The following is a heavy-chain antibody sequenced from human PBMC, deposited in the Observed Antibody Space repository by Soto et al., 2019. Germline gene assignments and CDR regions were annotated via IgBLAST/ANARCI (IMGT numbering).Heavy chain of an antibody. Sequence: ESGGGVAQPGRSLRLSCAASGFTFSRYGMHWVRQAPGKGLEGVAVIWYDGSKKYYADSVKGRFTTSRDNSKNTLYLQMNSLRAEDTAVYYCARGNHVNSGSMYYWGQGTLVTVS. CDR3: ARGNHVNSGSMYY. CDR2: IWYDGSKK. J-gene: IGHJ4*02. CDR1: GFTFSRYG. D-gene: IGHD6-19*01. V-gene: IGHV3-33*01.